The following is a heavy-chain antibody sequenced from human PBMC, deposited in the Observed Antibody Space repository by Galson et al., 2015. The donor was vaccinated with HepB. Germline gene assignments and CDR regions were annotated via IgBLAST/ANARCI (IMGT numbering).Heavy chain of an antibody. CDR1: GYTFTSYD. CDR3: ARVPLYDFWSGPYYYYYYMDV. CDR2: MNPNSGNT. V-gene: IGHV1-8*01. Sequence: SVKVSCKASGYTFTSYDINWVRQATGQGLEWMGWMNPNSGNTGYAQKFQGRVTMTGNTSISTAYMELSSLRSEDTAVYYCARVPLYDFWSGPYYYYYYMDVWGKGTTVTVSS. J-gene: IGHJ6*03. D-gene: IGHD3-3*01.